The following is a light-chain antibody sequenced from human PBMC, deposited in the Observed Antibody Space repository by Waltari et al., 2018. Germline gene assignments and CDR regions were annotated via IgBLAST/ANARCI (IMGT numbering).Light chain of an antibody. CDR2: GAF. CDR1: QSINSN. J-gene: IGKJ5*01. V-gene: IGKV3-15*01. CDR3: QQYDKWPPIT. Sequence: VLMTQSPPTLSLSPGDKATLSCRASQSINSNLAWYQQKPGQAPRLLISGAFTRATGVPGRFSGSGSGADFTLTISGLRYEDFAVYYCQQYDKWPPITFGQGTRLEIK.